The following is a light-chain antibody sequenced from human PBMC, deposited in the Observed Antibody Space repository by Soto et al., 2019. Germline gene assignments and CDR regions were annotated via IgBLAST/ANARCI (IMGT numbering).Light chain of an antibody. CDR2: AAS. Sequence: DIQMTQSPSSLSASVGDRVTNTCQASQDISNYLNWYQQKPGKAPKLLIYAASSLQSGVPSRFSGSGSGTDFTLTISSLQPEDFATYYCQQSSTSPRTFGQGTRLEIK. V-gene: IGKV1-39*01. J-gene: IGKJ5*01. CDR3: QQSSTSPRT. CDR1: QDISNY.